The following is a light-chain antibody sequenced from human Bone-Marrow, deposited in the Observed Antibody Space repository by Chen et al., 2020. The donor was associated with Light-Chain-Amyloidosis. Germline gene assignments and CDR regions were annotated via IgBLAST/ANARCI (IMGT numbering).Light chain of an antibody. Sequence: YVLTQPSSVSVAPGQTATIACGGNNIGSTSVHWYQQTPGQAPLLVVYDDSDRPSGLPERLSGSNSGNTATLTISRVEAGDEADYYCQVWDRSSDRPVFGGGTKLTVL. V-gene: IGLV3-21*02. CDR2: DDS. CDR3: QVWDRSSDRPV. CDR1: NIGSTS. J-gene: IGLJ3*02.